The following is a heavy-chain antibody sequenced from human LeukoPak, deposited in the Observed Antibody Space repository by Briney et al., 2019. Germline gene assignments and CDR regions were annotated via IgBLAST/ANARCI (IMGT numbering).Heavy chain of an antibody. Sequence: SETLSLTCTVSGGSISSYYWSWIRQPPGKGLEWIGYIYYSGSTNYNPSLKSRVTISVDTSKSQLSLNLSSVTAADTAVYYCARGGGYSGYDFGYWGQGTLVTVSS. CDR3: ARGGGYSGYDFGY. CDR2: IYYSGST. CDR1: GGSISSYY. J-gene: IGHJ4*02. V-gene: IGHV4-59*01. D-gene: IGHD5-12*01.